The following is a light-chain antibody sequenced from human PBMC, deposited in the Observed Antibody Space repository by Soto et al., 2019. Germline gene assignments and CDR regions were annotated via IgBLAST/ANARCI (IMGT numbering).Light chain of an antibody. J-gene: IGLJ1*01. V-gene: IGLV2-14*01. Sequence: QSVLTQPASVSGSPGQSITISCTGTSSDVGAYNYVSWYQQHPGKAPKLMIYDVSNRLSGVSNRFSGSKSGNTASLTISGLQAEDEADYYCSSYTTSANYVFGTGTKVTVL. CDR1: SSDVGAYNY. CDR2: DVS. CDR3: SSYTTSANYV.